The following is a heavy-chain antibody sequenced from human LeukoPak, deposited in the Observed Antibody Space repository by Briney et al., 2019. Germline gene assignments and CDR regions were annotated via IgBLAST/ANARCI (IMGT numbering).Heavy chain of an antibody. V-gene: IGHV1-8*01. D-gene: IGHD2-8*01. Sequence: ASVKVSCKTSGTRDDINWVRQAAGQGLEWVGWMNPNDDTGYAQKFQGRVTFTRNTSLRTVYMELRSLTFEDTAVYYCVKYERRGFDPWGQGTLVTVSS. J-gene: IGHJ5*02. CDR1: GTRDD. CDR2: MNPNDDT. CDR3: VKYERRGFDP.